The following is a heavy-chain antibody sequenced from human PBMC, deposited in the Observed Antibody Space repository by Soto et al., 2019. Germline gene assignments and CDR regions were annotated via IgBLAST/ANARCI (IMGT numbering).Heavy chain of an antibody. CDR3: AKDGDGSLGGGFDY. Sequence: QVQLVESGGGVVQPGRSLRLSCAASGFTFSSYGMHWVRQAPGKGLEWVAVISYDGSNKYYADSVKGRFTISRDNSKNTVYLQMNSLRAEDTAVYYCAKDGDGSLGGGFDYWGQGTLVTVSS. CDR1: GFTFSSYG. V-gene: IGHV3-30*18. D-gene: IGHD1-26*01. CDR2: ISYDGSNK. J-gene: IGHJ4*02.